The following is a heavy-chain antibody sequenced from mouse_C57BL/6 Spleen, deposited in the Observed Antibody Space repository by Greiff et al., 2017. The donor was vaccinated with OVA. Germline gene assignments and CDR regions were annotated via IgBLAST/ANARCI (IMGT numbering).Heavy chain of an antibody. CDR3: VRHPIYYGNYDAMDY. Sequence: EVQRVESGGGLVQPKGSLKLSCAASGFSFNTYAMNWVRQAPGKGSEWVARIRSKSNNYATYYADSVKDRFTISRDDSESMLYLQMNNLKTEDTAMYYCVRHPIYYGNYDAMDYWGQGTSVTVSS. J-gene: IGHJ4*01. CDR1: GFSFNTYA. CDR2: IRSKSNNYAT. V-gene: IGHV10-1*01. D-gene: IGHD2-1*01.